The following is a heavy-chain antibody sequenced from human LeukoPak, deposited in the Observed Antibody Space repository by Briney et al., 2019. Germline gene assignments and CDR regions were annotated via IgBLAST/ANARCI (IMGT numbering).Heavy chain of an antibody. D-gene: IGHD3-16*01. Sequence: SETLSLTCTVSGGSISSYYWSWIRQPPGKGLEWIGYIYYSGSTNYNPSLKSRVTISVDTSKNQFSLKLSSVTAADTAVYYYARDTRTGGLISWGPGTLVTVSS. CDR2: IYYSGST. J-gene: IGHJ4*02. V-gene: IGHV4-59*01. CDR1: GGSISSYY. CDR3: ARDTRTGGLIS.